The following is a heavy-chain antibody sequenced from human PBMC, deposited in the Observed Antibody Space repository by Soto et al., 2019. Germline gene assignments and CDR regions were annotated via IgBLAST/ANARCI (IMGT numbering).Heavy chain of an antibody. Sequence: EVQLVESGGGLVQPGGSLRLSCAASGFTFSSYSMNWVRQAPGKGLEWVSYISSSSSTIYYADSVKGRFTISRDNAKNSLYLQMNSLRDEDTPVYYCARSATVTTCCWGWYFDLWGRGTLVTVSS. CDR3: ARSATVTTCCWGWYFDL. D-gene: IGHD4-17*01. J-gene: IGHJ2*01. V-gene: IGHV3-48*02. CDR2: ISSSSSTI. CDR1: GFTFSSYS.